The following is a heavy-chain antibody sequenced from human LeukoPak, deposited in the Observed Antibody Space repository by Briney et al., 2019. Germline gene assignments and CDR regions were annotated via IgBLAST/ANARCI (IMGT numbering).Heavy chain of an antibody. V-gene: IGHV4-39*01. J-gene: IGHJ3*02. CDR1: GGSISSSRYY. Sequence: PSETLSLTCTVSGGSISSSRYYWGWIRQPPGKGLEWIGSIYYSGSTYYNPSLKSRVTISVDTSKNQFSLKLSSVTAADTAVYYCARLAIVDSHAFDIWGQGTMVTVSS. CDR3: ARLAIVDSHAFDI. D-gene: IGHD3-22*01. CDR2: IYYSGST.